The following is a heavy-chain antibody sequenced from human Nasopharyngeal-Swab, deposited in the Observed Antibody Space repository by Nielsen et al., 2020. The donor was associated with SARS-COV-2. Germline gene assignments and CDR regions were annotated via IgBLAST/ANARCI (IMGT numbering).Heavy chain of an antibody. V-gene: IGHV4-39*07. D-gene: IGHD3-16*02. Sequence: WIRQPPGKGLEWIGSIYYSGSTYYNSSLKSRVTISVDTSKNQFSLKLTSVTAADTAVYYCARAGDYVWGSYRYGRGPHDAFDIWGQGTMVTVSS. CDR3: ARAGDYVWGSYRYGRGPHDAFDI. CDR2: IYYSGST. J-gene: IGHJ3*02.